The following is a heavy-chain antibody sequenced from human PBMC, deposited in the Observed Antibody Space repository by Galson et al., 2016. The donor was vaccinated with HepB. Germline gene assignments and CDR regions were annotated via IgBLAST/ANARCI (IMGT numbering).Heavy chain of an antibody. CDR2: ISYPGAT. V-gene: IGHV4-61*01. CDR1: GGSVSSGSSY. Sequence: LSLTCTVSGGSVSSGSSYWNWIRQPPGKGLEWIGYISYPGATNLNPSLKSRVAISIDTSKNLLSLQLRSVTAADTAVYYCARDSAGSSGWVLDFWGQGSLVTVSS. CDR3: ARDSAGSSGWVLDF. J-gene: IGHJ4*02. D-gene: IGHD6-19*01.